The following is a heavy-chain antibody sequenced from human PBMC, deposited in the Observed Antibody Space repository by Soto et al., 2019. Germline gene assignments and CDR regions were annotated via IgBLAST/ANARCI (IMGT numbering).Heavy chain of an antibody. CDR3: ARLVDTAMVGYYFDY. J-gene: IGHJ4*02. CDR2: IYYSGST. CDR1: CGSISSYY. V-gene: IGHV4-59*08. D-gene: IGHD5-18*01. Sequence: SETLSLTCTVSCGSISSYYWSWIRQPPGKGLEWIGYIYYSGSTNYNPSLKSRVTISVDTSKNQFSLKLSSVTAADTAVYYCARLVDTAMVGYYFDYWGRGTLVTVSS.